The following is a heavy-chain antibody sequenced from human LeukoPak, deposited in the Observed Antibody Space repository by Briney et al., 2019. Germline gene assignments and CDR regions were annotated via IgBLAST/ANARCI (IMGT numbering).Heavy chain of an antibody. V-gene: IGHV3-7*01. CDR3: ARVLNVWGSYRFDY. J-gene: IGHJ4*02. Sequence: GGSLRLSCAAFGFTVSVNYMSWVRQAPGKGLEWVANIQQDGNEKYYVDSVKGRFTISRDNAKKSLDLQMNSLRAEDTAVYYCARVLNVWGSYRFDYWGQGTLVTVSS. CDR1: GFTVSVNY. D-gene: IGHD3-16*02. CDR2: IQQDGNEK.